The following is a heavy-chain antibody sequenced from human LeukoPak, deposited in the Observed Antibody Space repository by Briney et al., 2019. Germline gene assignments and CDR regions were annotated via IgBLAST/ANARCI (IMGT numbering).Heavy chain of an antibody. D-gene: IGHD1-26*01. Sequence: ASVKVSCKASGYTFTSYGISWVRQAPGQGLECMGWISAYNGNTNYAQKLQGRVTMTTDTSTSTAYMELRSLRSDDTAVYYCALDDRGSYSFDYWGQGTLVTVSS. CDR3: ALDDRGSYSFDY. CDR2: ISAYNGNT. J-gene: IGHJ4*02. CDR1: GYTFTSYG. V-gene: IGHV1-18*01.